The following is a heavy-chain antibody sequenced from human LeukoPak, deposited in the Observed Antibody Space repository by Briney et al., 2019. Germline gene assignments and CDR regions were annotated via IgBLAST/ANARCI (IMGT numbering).Heavy chain of an antibody. CDR3: ARDQYDTWSRRGNFDS. CDR1: GFTLSSYN. J-gene: IGHJ4*02. Sequence: PGGSLRLSCAASGFTLSSYNMNWVRQAPGKGLEWVANIKLDGSEKNYVDSVKGRFTISRDNTKNSLYLQMNSLRVEDTAVFYCARDQYDTWSRRGNFDSWGQGTLVIVSS. V-gene: IGHV3-7*03. CDR2: IKLDGSEK. D-gene: IGHD3-3*01.